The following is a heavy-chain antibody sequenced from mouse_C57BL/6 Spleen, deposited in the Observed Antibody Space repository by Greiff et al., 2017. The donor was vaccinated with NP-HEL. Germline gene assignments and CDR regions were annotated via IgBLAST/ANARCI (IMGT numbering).Heavy chain of an antibody. Sequence: EVQLVESGPGLVKPSQSLSLTCSVTGYSITSGYYWNWIRQFPGNKLEWMGYISYDGSNNYNPSLKNRISITRDTSKNQFFLKLNSVTTEDTATYYCARGIYYGSSYYFDYWGQVTTLTVSS. CDR2: ISYDGSN. CDR1: GYSITSGYY. V-gene: IGHV3-6*01. CDR3: ARGIYYGSSYYFDY. D-gene: IGHD1-1*01. J-gene: IGHJ2*01.